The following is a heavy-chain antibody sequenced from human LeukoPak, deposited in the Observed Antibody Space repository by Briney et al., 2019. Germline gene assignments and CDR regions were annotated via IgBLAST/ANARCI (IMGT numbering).Heavy chain of an antibody. J-gene: IGHJ4*02. Sequence: SETLSLTCTVSGGSISSYYWSWIRQHPGKGLEWIGYIYNSGSTYYNPSLKSRVTISADTSKNQFSLKLSSVTAADTAAYYCARDLDYNYFDYWGQGTLVTVSS. D-gene: IGHD4-11*01. CDR3: ARDLDYNYFDY. CDR1: GGSISSYY. CDR2: IYNSGST. V-gene: IGHV4-59*06.